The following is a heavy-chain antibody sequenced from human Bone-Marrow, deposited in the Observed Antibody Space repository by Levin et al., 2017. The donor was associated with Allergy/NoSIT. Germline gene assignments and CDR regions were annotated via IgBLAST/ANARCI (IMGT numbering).Heavy chain of an antibody. CDR2: ISSSSSYI. D-gene: IGHD3-10*01. CDR1: GFTFSSYS. V-gene: IGHV3-21*01. J-gene: IGHJ6*02. CDR3: ARGAFGAKRGRPYHDCGADV. Sequence: GGSLRLSCAASGFTFSSYSMNWVRQAPGKGLEWVSSISSSSSYIYYADSVKGRFTISRDNAKNSLYLQMNSLRAEDTAVYYCARGAFGAKRGRPYHDCGADVWGQGTTVTVSS.